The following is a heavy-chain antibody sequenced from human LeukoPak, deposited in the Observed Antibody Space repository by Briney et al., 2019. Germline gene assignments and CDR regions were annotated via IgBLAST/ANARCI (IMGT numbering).Heavy chain of an antibody. V-gene: IGHV3-33*06. D-gene: IGHD5-18*01. Sequence: PGRSLTLSCAASGFTCSSYGMHGVRQAPGKGLEWVSVIWYGGSNKYYADSVKGRFTISRDNSKDTLYLQMKSLRAEDTAVYYCAKDERGYSYGLIDYWGQGTLVTVSS. CDR3: AKDERGYSYGLIDY. CDR2: IWYGGSNK. J-gene: IGHJ4*02. CDR1: GFTCSSYG.